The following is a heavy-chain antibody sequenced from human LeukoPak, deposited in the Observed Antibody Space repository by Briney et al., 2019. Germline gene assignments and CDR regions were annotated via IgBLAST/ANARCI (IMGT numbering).Heavy chain of an antibody. CDR2: IYLVGNT. J-gene: IGHJ4*02. Sequence: GGSLRLSCAASGFAMSSNYMSWVRQAPGKGLEWVSVIYLVGNTYYADSVKGRYTISRDNSKNTLYLQMNSLRADDTAVYYCARGTVTAPDFWGQGTLVTVSS. CDR1: GFAMSSNY. V-gene: IGHV3-53*01. D-gene: IGHD4-17*01. CDR3: ARGTVTAPDF.